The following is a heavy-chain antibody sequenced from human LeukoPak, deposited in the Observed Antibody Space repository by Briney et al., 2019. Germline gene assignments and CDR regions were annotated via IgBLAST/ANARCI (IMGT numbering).Heavy chain of an antibody. D-gene: IGHD2-2*01. CDR3: ARDMPSSWAGTGFDFDY. V-gene: IGHV3-33*01. Sequence: GGSLRLSCAASGFTFSTYAMHWARQAPGKGLEWVAVIWSDSTNKYYADSVRGRFTISRDNSKNTLYLQMNSLRAEDTAVYYCARDMPSSWAGTGFDFDYWGQGTLVTVSS. J-gene: IGHJ4*02. CDR2: IWSDSTNK. CDR1: GFTFSTYA.